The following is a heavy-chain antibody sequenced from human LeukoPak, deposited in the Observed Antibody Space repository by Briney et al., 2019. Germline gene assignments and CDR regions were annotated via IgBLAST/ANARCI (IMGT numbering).Heavy chain of an antibody. V-gene: IGHV3-9*01. CDR3: AKDNYGDYGRLFDH. J-gene: IGHJ4*02. CDR2: ISWNGGSI. D-gene: IGHD4-17*01. Sequence: PGRSLRLSCAASGFTFDDHAMHWVRQAPGKGLEWVSGISWNGGSIGYADSVKGRFTISRDNAKNSLYLQMNSLRPEDTALYLCAKDNYGDYGRLFDHWGQGTPVTVSS. CDR1: GFTFDDHA.